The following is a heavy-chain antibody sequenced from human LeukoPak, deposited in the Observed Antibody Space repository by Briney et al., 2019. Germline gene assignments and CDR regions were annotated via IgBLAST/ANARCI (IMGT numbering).Heavy chain of an antibody. V-gene: IGHV1-8*01. CDR3: ARGAMFFAGNY. J-gene: IGHJ4*02. CDR2: MNPNSGNT. CDR1: GYTFNSCD. Sequence: EASVKVSCKASGYTFNSCDINWVRQATGQGLEWMGWMNPNSGNTGYAQKFQGRVTMTRNTSISTAYMELSSLRSEDTAVYYCARGAMFFAGNYWGQGTLVTVSS. D-gene: IGHD3/OR15-3a*01.